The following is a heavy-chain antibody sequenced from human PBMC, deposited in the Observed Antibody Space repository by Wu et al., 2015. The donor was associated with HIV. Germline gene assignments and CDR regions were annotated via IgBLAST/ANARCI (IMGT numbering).Heavy chain of an antibody. CDR1: GGTFTSQA. CDR3: ARESLGRPLSDYYYYMDV. CDR2: IIPLFGTA. V-gene: IGHV1-69*12. D-gene: IGHD1-26*01. J-gene: IGHJ6*03. Sequence: QVHLVQSGAAVKKPGSSVKVSCKVSGGTFTSQAFSWVRQAPGQGLEWMGGIIPLFGTANYAQKFQGRVTITVDESTNTAYMEMSSLRSEDTAIYYCARESLGRPLSDYYYYMDVWGKGTTVTVSS.